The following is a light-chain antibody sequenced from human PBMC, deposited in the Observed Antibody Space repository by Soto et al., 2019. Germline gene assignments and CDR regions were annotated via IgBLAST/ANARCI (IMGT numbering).Light chain of an antibody. CDR2: SND. Sequence: QSVLTQPPSASGTPGQRVTISCFGSSSNIGSNTVSWYQQLPGTAPKLLIYSNDQRPSGVPDRFSGSRSGSSASLAISGLQSEDEADYYCAAWDDSLNVIFGGGTQLTVL. CDR3: AAWDDSLNVI. J-gene: IGLJ2*01. CDR1: SSNIGSNT. V-gene: IGLV1-44*01.